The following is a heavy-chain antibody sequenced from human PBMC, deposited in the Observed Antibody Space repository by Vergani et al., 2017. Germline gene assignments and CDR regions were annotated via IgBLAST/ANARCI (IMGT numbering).Heavy chain of an antibody. CDR1: GFTFSDYY. CDR3: ARTRKDLHWFDP. J-gene: IGHJ5*02. Sequence: QVQLVESGGGLVKPGGSLRLSCAASGFTFSDYYMSWIRQPPGKGLEWIGYIYHSGSTYYNPSLKRPVTISVDRSKNQFSLKLSSVTAADTAVYYCARTRKDLHWFDPWGQGTLVTVSS. V-gene: IGHV4-30-2*01. CDR2: IYHSGST.